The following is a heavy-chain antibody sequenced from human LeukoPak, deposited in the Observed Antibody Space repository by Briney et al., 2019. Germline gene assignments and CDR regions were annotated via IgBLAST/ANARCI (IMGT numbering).Heavy chain of an antibody. D-gene: IGHD3-22*01. Sequence: GASMKVSCKASGGTFSSYAISWVRQAAGHGLDWMGGIIPIFGTANYAQKFQGRVTITTDESTSTAYMELSSLRSEDTAVYYCASYAGSYYYDSSGYYSFDYWGQGTLVTVSS. J-gene: IGHJ4*02. CDR2: IIPIFGTA. CDR3: ASYAGSYYYDSSGYYSFDY. CDR1: GGTFSSYA. V-gene: IGHV1-69*05.